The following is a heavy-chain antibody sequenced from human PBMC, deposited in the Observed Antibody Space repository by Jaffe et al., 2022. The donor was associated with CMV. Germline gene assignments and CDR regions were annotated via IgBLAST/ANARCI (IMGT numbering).Heavy chain of an antibody. Sequence: QVTLKESGPALVKPTETLTLTCSVSGFSLTDARMAVSWIRQPPGKTLEWLGHIFSNDETSYRRSLKNRLTISKDTSKRQVVLTMTDMGPVDTATYYCARIVVTKGSLVPLDYWGQGTLVSVSS. V-gene: IGHV2-26*01. D-gene: IGHD6-13*01. CDR1: GFSLTDARMA. J-gene: IGHJ4*02. CDR2: IFSNDET. CDR3: ARIVVTKGSLVPLDY.